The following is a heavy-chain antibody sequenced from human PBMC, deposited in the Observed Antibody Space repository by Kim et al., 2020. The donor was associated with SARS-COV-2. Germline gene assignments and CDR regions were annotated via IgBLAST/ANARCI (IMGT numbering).Heavy chain of an antibody. V-gene: IGHV3-23*01. CDR3: AKGTTSTTYSATNY. Sequence: GGSLRLSCAASGFTFSSYAMSWVRQAPGKGLEWVSSISGGAVTTYYADSVKGRFTISRDNSKNTLSPQMNSLRVEDTAVYYCAKGTTSTTYSATNYWGQGTLVTVSS. J-gene: IGHJ4*02. D-gene: IGHD2-2*01. CDR1: GFTFSSYA. CDR2: ISGGAVTT.